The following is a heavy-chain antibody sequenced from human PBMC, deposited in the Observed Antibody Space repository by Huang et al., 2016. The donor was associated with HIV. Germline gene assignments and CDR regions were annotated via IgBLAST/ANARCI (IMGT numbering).Heavy chain of an antibody. V-gene: IGHV4-61*09. J-gene: IGHJ3*02. CDR2: TCIRGGT. Sequence: QVQLQQSGPGLVKPSQTLSLTCTVSGGSVSSGSYYWSWIRQPAGKGLEWIGHTCIRGGTNYNPYLRSRVAISLDTSKEQCGLRLTSVTAADTAVYYCARWGRTFGETNAFDIWGQGTMVTVSS. CDR1: GGSVSSGSYY. D-gene: IGHD3-16*01. CDR3: ARWGRTFGETNAFDI.